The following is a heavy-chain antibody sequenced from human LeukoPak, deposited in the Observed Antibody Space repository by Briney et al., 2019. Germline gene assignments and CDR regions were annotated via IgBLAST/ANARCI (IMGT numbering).Heavy chain of an antibody. CDR3: ARDKGAYFDY. CDR1: GFTFSSYG. Sequence: GGSLRLSCAASGFTFSSYGMHWVRQAPGKGLEWVAFIRYDGSNKYYADSVKGRFTVSRDNSKNMLYLQMNSLRAEDTAVYYCARDKGAYFDYWGQGTLVTVSS. D-gene: IGHD1-26*01. CDR2: IRYDGSNK. V-gene: IGHV3-30*02. J-gene: IGHJ4*02.